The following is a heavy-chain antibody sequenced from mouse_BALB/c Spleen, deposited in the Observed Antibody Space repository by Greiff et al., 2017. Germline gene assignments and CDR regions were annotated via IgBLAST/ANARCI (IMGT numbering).Heavy chain of an antibody. J-gene: IGHJ2*01. CDR1: GFTFTDYY. CDR3: ARAYYGQKSYYLDY. Sequence: EVKVVESGGGLVQPGGSLRLSCATSGFTFTDYYMSWVRQPPGKALEWLGFIRNKANGYTTEYSASVKGRFTISRDNSQSILYLQMNTLRAEDSATYYCARAYYGQKSYYLDYWGQGTTLTVSS. D-gene: IGHD1-2*01. V-gene: IGHV7-3*02. CDR2: IRNKANGYTT.